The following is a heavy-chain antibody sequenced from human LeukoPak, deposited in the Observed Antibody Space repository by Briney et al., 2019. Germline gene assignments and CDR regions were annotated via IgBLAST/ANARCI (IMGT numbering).Heavy chain of an antibody. V-gene: IGHV4-39*01. CDR1: GGSISSGDYY. CDR2: IYYSGST. Sequence: SQTLSLTCTVSGGSISSGDYYWSWIRQPPGKGLEWIGSIYYSGSTYYNPSLKSRVTISVDTSKNQFSLKLSSVTAADTAVYYCARVESSMYYYDSSGYAFDYWGQGTLVTVSS. D-gene: IGHD3-22*01. J-gene: IGHJ4*02. CDR3: ARVESSMYYYDSSGYAFDY.